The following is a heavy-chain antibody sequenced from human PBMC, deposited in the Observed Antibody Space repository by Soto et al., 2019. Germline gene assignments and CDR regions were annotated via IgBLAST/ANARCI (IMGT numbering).Heavy chain of an antibody. CDR3: ARDPSIVLVPAATYYYYYYGMDV. Sequence: GGSLRLSCAASGFTFSSYAMHWVRQAPGKGLEWVAVISYDGSNKYYADSVKGRFTISRDNAKNSLYLQMNSLRAEDTAVYYCARDPSIVLVPAATYYYYYYGMDVWGQGTTVTVSS. J-gene: IGHJ6*02. D-gene: IGHD2-2*01. V-gene: IGHV3-30-3*01. CDR2: ISYDGSNK. CDR1: GFTFSSYA.